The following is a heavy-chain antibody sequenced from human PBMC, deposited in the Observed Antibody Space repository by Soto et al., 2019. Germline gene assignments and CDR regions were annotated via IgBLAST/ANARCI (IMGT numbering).Heavy chain of an antibody. J-gene: IGHJ6*02. CDR2: IIPYNDNT. CDR3: ARKPYSHYYGMDV. Sequence: VKVSCKASGYIFSDYGINWVRLAPGQGLEWMGWIIPYNDNTKYAENFQGRVTLTTDTSTNTVYMELRSLTPDDTGVYFCARKPYSHYYGMDVWGQGTSVTVSS. V-gene: IGHV1-18*01. CDR1: GYIFSDYG. D-gene: IGHD2-21*01.